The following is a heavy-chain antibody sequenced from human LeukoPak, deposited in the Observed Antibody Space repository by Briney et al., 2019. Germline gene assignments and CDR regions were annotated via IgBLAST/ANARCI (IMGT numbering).Heavy chain of an antibody. V-gene: IGHV3-21*01. CDR2: ISSSSSYI. Sequence: GGSLRLSCAASGFTFRSYNMNWVRRAPGKRPEWVSSISSSSSYICYADSVKGRFTISRDNAKNSLYLQMNSLRAEDTALYYCARGASRADYWGQGTLVTVSS. CDR1: GFTFRSYN. CDR3: ARGASRADY. J-gene: IGHJ4*02.